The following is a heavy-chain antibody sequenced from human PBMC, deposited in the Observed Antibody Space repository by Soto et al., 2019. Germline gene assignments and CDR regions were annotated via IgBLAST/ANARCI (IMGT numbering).Heavy chain of an antibody. CDR1: GGTFSSYA. D-gene: IGHD2-21*02. J-gene: IGHJ6*02. CDR3: ARVRIAYCGGDCYRPTVYYYYGMDV. CDR2: IIPIFGTA. V-gene: IGHV1-69*13. Sequence: ASVKVSCKASGGTFSSYAISWVRQAPGQGLEWMGGIIPIFGTANYAQKFQGRVTITADESTSTAYMELSSLRSEDTAVYYCARVRIAYCGGDCYRPTVYYYYGMDVWGQGTTVTVSS.